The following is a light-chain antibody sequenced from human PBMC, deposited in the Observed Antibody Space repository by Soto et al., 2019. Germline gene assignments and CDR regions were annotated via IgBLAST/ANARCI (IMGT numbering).Light chain of an antibody. CDR3: CSYAGSSTYV. V-gene: IGLV2-23*02. CDR1: SSDVGSYNL. Sequence: QSALTQPASVPGSPGQLITISCTGTSSDVGSYNLVSWYQQHPGKAPKVMIYEVSKRPSGVPNRFSGSKSGNTASLTISGLQAEDEADYYCCSYAGSSTYVFGTGTKVTVL. J-gene: IGLJ1*01. CDR2: EVS.